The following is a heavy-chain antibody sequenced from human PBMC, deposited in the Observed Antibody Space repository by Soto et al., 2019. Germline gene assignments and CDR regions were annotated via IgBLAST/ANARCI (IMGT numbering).Heavy chain of an antibody. V-gene: IGHV4-39*01. J-gene: IGHJ3*02. D-gene: IGHD3-22*01. CDR1: GGSISSSSYY. Sequence: SETLSLTCTVSGGSISSSSYYWGWIRQPPGKGLEWIGSIYYSGSTYYNPSLKSRVTISVDTSKNQFSLKLSSVTAADTAVYYCASPRNYDSSGYFPGDDFDIWGQGTMVTVSS. CDR2: IYYSGST. CDR3: ASPRNYDSSGYFPGDDFDI.